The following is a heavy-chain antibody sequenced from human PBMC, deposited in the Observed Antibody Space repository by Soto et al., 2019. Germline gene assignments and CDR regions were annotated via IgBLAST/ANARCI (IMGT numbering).Heavy chain of an antibody. Sequence: SETLSLTCTVSGGSISLYYWSWIRQPPGKGLEWIGYVYYNGNTNYNPSLESRVTISVDTSRNRFSLNLTSATAADTAVYYCARKGAAASYAHYYMDVWGRGTAVTVSS. CDR1: GGSISLYY. CDR3: ARKGAAASYAHYYMDV. CDR2: VYYNGNT. J-gene: IGHJ6*03. V-gene: IGHV4-59*01. D-gene: IGHD6-13*01.